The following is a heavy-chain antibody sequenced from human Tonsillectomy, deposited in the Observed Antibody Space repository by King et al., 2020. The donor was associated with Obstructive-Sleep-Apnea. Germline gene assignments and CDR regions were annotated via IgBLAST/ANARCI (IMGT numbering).Heavy chain of an antibody. D-gene: IGHD6-13*01. CDR2: ISSSPTYI. CDR3: ARERYSSSLVRGYFDY. V-gene: IGHV3-21*01. CDR1: GFTFSIYS. J-gene: IGHJ4*02. Sequence: VQLVESWGGLVKPGGSLRLSCAASGFTFSIYSMDWVRQAPGKGLEWVSFISSSPTYIYYADSGKGRITISRDNYTNSLCLQMNSLRSEDTAVYYCARERYSSSLVRGYFDYWGQGTLVTVSS.